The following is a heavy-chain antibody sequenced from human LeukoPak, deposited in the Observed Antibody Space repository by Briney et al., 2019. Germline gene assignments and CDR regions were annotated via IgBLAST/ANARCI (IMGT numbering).Heavy chain of an antibody. V-gene: IGHV3-7*01. CDR1: VSGFTFSSYW. CDR2: IKQDGSEK. Sequence: GGSLRLSCAASVSGFTFSSYWMSWVRQAPGKGLEWVANIKQDGSEKYYVDSVKGRFTISRDNAKNSLYLQMNSLRAEDTAVYYCAREGIAVAGFDYWGQGTLVTVSS. CDR3: AREGIAVAGFDY. D-gene: IGHD6-19*01. J-gene: IGHJ4*02.